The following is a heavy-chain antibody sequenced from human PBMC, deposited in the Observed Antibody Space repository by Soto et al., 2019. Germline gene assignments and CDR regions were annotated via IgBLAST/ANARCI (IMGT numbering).Heavy chain of an antibody. CDR2: TYYRSNWYS. Sequence: QVQLQQSGPGLVKPSQTLSLTCVISGDSVSSNSAMWNWIRQSPSRGLAWLARTYYRSNWYSDYAVSGKSRITINPDTSKNQFSLQLYSVTPEDTAVYYCARDGVVRNTGGYGMDVWGQGTTVTVSS. CDR3: ARDGVVRNTGGYGMDV. J-gene: IGHJ6*02. CDR1: GDSVSSNSAM. V-gene: IGHV6-1*01. D-gene: IGHD2-8*01.